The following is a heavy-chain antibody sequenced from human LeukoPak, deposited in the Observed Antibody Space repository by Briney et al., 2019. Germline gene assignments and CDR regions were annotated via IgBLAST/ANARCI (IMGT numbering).Heavy chain of an antibody. CDR1: GFTFSDYT. V-gene: IGHV3-21*04. CDR3: ARAIAVAGPYYFDY. D-gene: IGHD6-19*01. Sequence: GGTLRLSCAASGFTFSDYTMNWVRPAPGKGRAWVSSIGSVTTYIYYAGSVNGRFAISRDNAINSLSVQTNSLRADDTAVCYCARAIAVAGPYYFDYWGQGTLVTVSS. CDR2: IGSVTTYI. J-gene: IGHJ4*02.